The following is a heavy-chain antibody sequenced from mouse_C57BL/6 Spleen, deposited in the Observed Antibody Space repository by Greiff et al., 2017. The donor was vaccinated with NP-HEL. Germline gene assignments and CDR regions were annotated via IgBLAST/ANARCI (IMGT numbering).Heavy chain of an antibody. CDR2: IDPENGDT. D-gene: IGHD2-13*01. CDR3: TVYGDWFAY. Sequence: EVQLQQSGAELVRPGASVKLSCTASGFNIKDDYMHWVKQRPEQGLEWIGWIDPENGDTEYASKFQGKATITADTSSNTAYLQLSSLTSEDTAVYYCTVYGDWFAYWGQGTLVTVSA. J-gene: IGHJ3*01. CDR1: GFNIKDDY. V-gene: IGHV14-4*01.